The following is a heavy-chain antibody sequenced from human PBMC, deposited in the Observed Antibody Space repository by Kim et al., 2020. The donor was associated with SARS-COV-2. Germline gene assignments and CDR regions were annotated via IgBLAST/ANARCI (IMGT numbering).Heavy chain of an antibody. V-gene: IGHV3-30*02. D-gene: IGHD2-2*02. J-gene: IGHJ4*02. Sequence: NKSYAAAVKGRFTISRDNSKNTLYLQMNSLRAEDTAVYYCAKDGAIPFDYWGQGTLVTVSS. CDR3: AKDGAIPFDY. CDR2: NK.